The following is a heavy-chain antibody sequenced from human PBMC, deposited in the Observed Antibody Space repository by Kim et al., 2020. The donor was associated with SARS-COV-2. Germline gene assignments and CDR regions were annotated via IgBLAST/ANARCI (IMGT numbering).Heavy chain of an antibody. CDR3: VREVFGD. J-gene: IGHJ4*02. Sequence: GGSLRLSCAASGFIFNKSWMYWVRQAPGKGLVWVSRISGDGSTTNYADSVKVRCTTSRDNAKNTLNLQMNRLSAEDTALYYCVREVFGDWGPGTLVTVS. V-gene: IGHV3-74*01. D-gene: IGHD3-10*02. CDR1: GFIFNKSW. CDR2: ISGDGSTT.